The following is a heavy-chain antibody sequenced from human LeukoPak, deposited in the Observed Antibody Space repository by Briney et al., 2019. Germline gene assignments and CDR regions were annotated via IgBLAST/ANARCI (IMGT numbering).Heavy chain of an antibody. Sequence: SETLSLTCTVSGGSISSYYWSWIRQPAGKGLEWIGRIYTSGSTNYNPSLKSRVTMSVDTSKNQFSLELSSVTAADTAVYYCARERNYYDSSGYSHLVFDYWGQGTLVTVSS. CDR1: GGSISSYY. CDR2: IYTSGST. D-gene: IGHD3-22*01. CDR3: ARERNYYDSSGYSHLVFDY. J-gene: IGHJ4*02. V-gene: IGHV4-4*07.